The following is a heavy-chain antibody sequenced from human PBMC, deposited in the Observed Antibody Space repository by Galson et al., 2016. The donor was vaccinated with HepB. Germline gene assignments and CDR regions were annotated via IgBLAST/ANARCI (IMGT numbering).Heavy chain of an antibody. CDR3: TRGRYCSSATCPGAFDC. D-gene: IGHD2-2*01. V-gene: IGHV5-51*01. CDR1: GYNFTSYW. Sequence: QSGAEVKKPGESLKISCKGSGYNFTSYWIGWVRQMPGKGLEWMGIIYPGDSEARYSPSFQGQVTISDDKSISTAYLQWNSLKASDTAMYYCTRGRYCSSATCPGAFDCWGQGTLVTGSS. J-gene: IGHJ4*02. CDR2: IYPGDSEA.